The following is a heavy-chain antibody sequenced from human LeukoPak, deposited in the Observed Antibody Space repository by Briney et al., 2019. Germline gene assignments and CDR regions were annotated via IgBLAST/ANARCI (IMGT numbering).Heavy chain of an antibody. CDR3: AKKMSITAASQVDY. CDR1: GFTFSSYS. CDR2: ISSSGGST. V-gene: IGHV3-23*01. Sequence: GGSLRLSCAASGFTFSSYSMSWVRQAPGKGLEWVSAISSSGGSTDYTDSAKGRFTISRDNSKNTLYLQMNSLRAEDTAVYYCAKKMSITAASQVDYWGQGTLVTVSS. J-gene: IGHJ4*02. D-gene: IGHD1-20*01.